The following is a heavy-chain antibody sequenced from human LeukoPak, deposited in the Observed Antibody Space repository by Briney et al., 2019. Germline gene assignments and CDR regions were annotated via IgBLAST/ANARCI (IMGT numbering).Heavy chain of an antibody. CDR2: IYYSGST. D-gene: IGHD3-9*01. Sequence: PSETLSLTCTDSGGSISSYYWSWIRQPPGKGLEWIGYIYYSGSTNYNPSLKSRVTISVDTSKNQFSLKLSPVTAADTAVYYCAREYYDILTGYYRFDYWGQGTLVTVSS. V-gene: IGHV4-59*01. J-gene: IGHJ4*02. CDR1: GGSISSYY. CDR3: AREYYDILTGYYRFDY.